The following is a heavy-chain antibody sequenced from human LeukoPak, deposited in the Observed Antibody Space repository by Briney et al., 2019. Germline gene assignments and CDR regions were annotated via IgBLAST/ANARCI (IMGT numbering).Heavy chain of an antibody. CDR3: ARAPGLKSFGGY. CDR1: GFTFSSYA. J-gene: IGHJ4*02. D-gene: IGHD3-10*01. Sequence: QSGGSLRLSCAASGFTFSSYAMPWVRQAPGKGLEWVAVISYDGSNKYYADSVKGRFTISRDNSKNTLYLQMNSLRAEDTAVYYCARAPGLKSFGGYWGQGTLVTVSS. CDR2: ISYDGSNK. V-gene: IGHV3-30-3*01.